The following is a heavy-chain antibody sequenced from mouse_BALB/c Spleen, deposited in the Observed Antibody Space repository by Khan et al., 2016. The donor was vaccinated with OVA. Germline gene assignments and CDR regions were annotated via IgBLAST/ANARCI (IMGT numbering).Heavy chain of an antibody. CDR2: INTYTEEP. J-gene: IGHJ1*01. V-gene: IGHV9-3-1*01. CDR3: ASGGYWYFDV. Sequence: QIQLVQSGPELKKPGETVKISCKASGYTFTNYGMTWVKQAPGKGLKWMGWINTYTEEPTYADDFKGRFAFSFETSASTAYLQINNLKNEDTATYFCASGGYWYFDVWGAGTTVTVSS. CDR1: GYTFTNYG. D-gene: IGHD1-1*02.